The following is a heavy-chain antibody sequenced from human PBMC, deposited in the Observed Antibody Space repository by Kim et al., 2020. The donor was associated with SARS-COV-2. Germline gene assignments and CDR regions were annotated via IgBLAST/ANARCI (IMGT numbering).Heavy chain of an antibody. CDR2: IDPDSGVT. Sequence: ASVKVSCKVSGYTFIGYYLHWVRQAPGQGLEWMGRIDPDSGVTNYAQKFQGRVTMTRDTSISTAYMELSSLRSDDTAAYYCARELYDYVWGSYRTYGMDGWGQGATVTVSS. CDR3: ARELYDYVWGSYRTYGMDG. J-gene: IGHJ6*02. D-gene: IGHD3-16*02. CDR1: GYTFIGYY. V-gene: IGHV1-2*06.